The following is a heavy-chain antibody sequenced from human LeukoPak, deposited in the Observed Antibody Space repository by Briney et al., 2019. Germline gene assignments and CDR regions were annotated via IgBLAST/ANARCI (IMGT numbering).Heavy chain of an antibody. CDR1: GFTFSSYE. J-gene: IGHJ4*02. CDR3: AKGSYGSGSYPDY. CDR2: ISSSGSTI. V-gene: IGHV3-48*03. Sequence: GGSLRLSCAASGFTFSSYEMNWVRQAPGKGLEWVSYISSSGSTIYYADSVKGRFTISRDNAKNSLYLQMNSLRAEDMALYYCAKGSYGSGSYPDYWGQGTLVTVSS. D-gene: IGHD3-10*01.